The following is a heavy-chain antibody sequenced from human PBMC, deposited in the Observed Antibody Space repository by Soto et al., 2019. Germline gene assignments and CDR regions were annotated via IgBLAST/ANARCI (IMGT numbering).Heavy chain of an antibody. CDR1: GGSFSGNY. J-gene: IGHJ4*02. D-gene: IGHD3-10*01. V-gene: IGHV4-34*01. CDR2: INHSGST. CDR3: ARERGVLLWFGELQYFDY. Sequence: QVQLQQWGAGLLKPSETLSLTCAVYGGSFSGNYWSWFSQPPGKGLEWIGEINHSGSTNYNPSLKSRVTISVDTSKNQFSLKLSSVTAADTAVYYCARERGVLLWFGELQYFDYWGQGTLVTVSS.